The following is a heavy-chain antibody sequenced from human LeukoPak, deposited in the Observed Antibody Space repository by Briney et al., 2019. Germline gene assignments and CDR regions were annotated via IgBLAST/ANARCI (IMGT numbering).Heavy chain of an antibody. J-gene: IGHJ4*02. D-gene: IGHD6-13*01. CDR2: INSDGSST. CDR3: ARGIVAAGDFDY. V-gene: IGHV3-74*01. CDR1: GFTFSYYW. Sequence: PGGSLRLSCAASGFTFSYYWVHWVRQVPGKGLVWVSRINSDGSSTTYADSVKGRFTISRDNAKNTVYLQMNSLRAEDTAVYYCARGIVAAGDFDYWGQGTLVSVSS.